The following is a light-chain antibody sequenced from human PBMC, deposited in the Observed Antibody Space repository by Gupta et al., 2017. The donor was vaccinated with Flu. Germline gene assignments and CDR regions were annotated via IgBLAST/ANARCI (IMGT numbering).Light chain of an antibody. CDR2: YDD. V-gene: IGLV1-36*01. CDR1: SSNIGNNA. Sequence: QSVLTQPPSVSEAPRQRVTISCSGSSSNIGNNAVNWYQQLPGKAPKLLIYYDDLLPSGVSDRFSGSKSGTSASLAISGLQSEDEADDYCAEWDDSLNGVVFGGGTKLTVL. J-gene: IGLJ2*01. CDR3: AEWDDSLNGVV.